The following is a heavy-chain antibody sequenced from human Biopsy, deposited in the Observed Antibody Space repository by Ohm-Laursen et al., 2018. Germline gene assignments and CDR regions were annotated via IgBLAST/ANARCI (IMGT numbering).Heavy chain of an antibody. CDR2: IYYTGNT. CDR1: GVSISSSASY. CDR3: AKQGIRGYYEY. Sequence: GTLSLTWAVSGVSISSSASYWGWFRQSPGMGLVWIGNIYYTGNTYYNPSLDSRLTISEDTSKNHFSLKLSSVTAADTAVYYCAKQGIRGYYEYWGQGSLVTVSS. D-gene: IGHD3-22*01. J-gene: IGHJ4*02. V-gene: IGHV4-39*01.